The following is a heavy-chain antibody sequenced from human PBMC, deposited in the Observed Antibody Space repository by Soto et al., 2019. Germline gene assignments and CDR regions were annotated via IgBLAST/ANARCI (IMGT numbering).Heavy chain of an antibody. CDR1: GYTFTSYG. V-gene: IGHV1-18*01. D-gene: IGHD2-15*01. Sequence: QVQLVQSGAEVKKPGASVKVSCKASGYTFTSYGISWVRQAPGQGLEWTGWISAYNGNTNYAQKLQGRVTMTTDTSTSTAYMELRSLRSDDTAVYYCARGYCSGGSCYPGFNYYYGMDVWGQGTTVTVSS. CDR2: ISAYNGNT. J-gene: IGHJ6*02. CDR3: ARGYCSGGSCYPGFNYYYGMDV.